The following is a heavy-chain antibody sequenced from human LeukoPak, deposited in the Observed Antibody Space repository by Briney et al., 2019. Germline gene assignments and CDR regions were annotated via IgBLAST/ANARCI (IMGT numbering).Heavy chain of an antibody. J-gene: IGHJ4*02. D-gene: IGHD6-19*01. CDR3: AKEYSSGWYYFDY. V-gene: IGHV3-43D*03. CDR1: GFTFDDYA. CDR2: ISWDGGST. Sequence: GGSLRLSCAVSGFTFDDYAMHWVRQAPGKGLEWVSLISWDGGSTYYADSVKGRFTISRDNSKNSLYLQMNSLRAEDTALYYCAKEYSSGWYYFDYWGQGALVTVSS.